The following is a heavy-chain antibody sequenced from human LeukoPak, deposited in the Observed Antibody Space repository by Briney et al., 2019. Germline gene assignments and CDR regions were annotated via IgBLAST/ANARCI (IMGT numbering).Heavy chain of an antibody. CDR2: IYYSGST. D-gene: IGHD3-10*01. J-gene: IGHJ5*02. V-gene: IGHV4-59*01. Sequence: SETLSLTCTVSGGSISSYYWSWIRQPPGKGLEWIGYIYYSGSTNYNPSLKSRVTISVDTSKNQFSLKLSSVTAADTAVYYCARGGRRTMVRGVEEVGDWFDPWGQGTLVTVSS. CDR1: GGSISSYY. CDR3: ARGGRRTMVRGVEEVGDWFDP.